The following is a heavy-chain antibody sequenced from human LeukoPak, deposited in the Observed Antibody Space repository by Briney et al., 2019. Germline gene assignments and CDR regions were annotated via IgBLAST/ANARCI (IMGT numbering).Heavy chain of an antibody. CDR1: GGSISSSSYY. V-gene: IGHV4-61*02. CDR2: IYTSGST. CDR3: ARVNTVTTEEYYFDY. D-gene: IGHD4-17*01. Sequence: SETLSLTCTVSGGSISSSSYYWSWIRQPAGQGLEWIGRIYTSGSTNYNPSLKSRVTISVDTSKNQFSLKLSSVTAADTAVYYCARVNTVTTEEYYFDYWGQGTLVTVSS. J-gene: IGHJ4*02.